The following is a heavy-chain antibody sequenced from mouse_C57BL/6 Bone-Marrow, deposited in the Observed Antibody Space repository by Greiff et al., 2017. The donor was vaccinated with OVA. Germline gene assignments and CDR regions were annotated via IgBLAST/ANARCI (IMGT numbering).Heavy chain of an antibody. V-gene: IGHV1-50*01. CDR1: GYTFTSYW. CDR2: IDPSDSYT. Sequence: QVQLQQSGPELVKPGASVKLSCKASGYTFTSYWMQWVKQRPGQGLEWIGEIDPSDSYTNYNQKFKGKATLTVDTSSSTAYMQLSSLTSEDSAVYYCARGGMDYWGQGTSVTVSS. J-gene: IGHJ4*01. CDR3: ARGGMDY.